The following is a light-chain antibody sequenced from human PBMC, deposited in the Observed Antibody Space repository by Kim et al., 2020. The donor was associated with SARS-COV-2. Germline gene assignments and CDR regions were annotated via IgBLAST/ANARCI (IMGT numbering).Light chain of an antibody. V-gene: IGLV3-1*01. Sequence: SYELTQPLSVSVSPGQTASLTCSGHNLGNKYVCWYQQKPGQSPLLLIYQDTSRPSGIPERFSGSNSGYTATLTISGTQAVDEADYFCQAWDLGIVFFGGG. J-gene: IGLJ2*01. CDR3: QAWDLGIVF. CDR1: NLGNKY. CDR2: QDT.